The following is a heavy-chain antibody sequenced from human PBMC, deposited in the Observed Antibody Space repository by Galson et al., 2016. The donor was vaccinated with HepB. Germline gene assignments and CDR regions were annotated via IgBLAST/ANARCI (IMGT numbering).Heavy chain of an antibody. V-gene: IGHV3-48*01. J-gene: IGHJ4*02. Sequence: SLRLSCAASGFTFSSYSINCVRQAPGQGLEWVSYITKSRSTINYADSVKGRFTISRDNVNNLAFLQMNSLRVEDTAVYYCARSVEGHFDYWGRGTLVTVSS. CDR3: ARSVEGHFDY. CDR2: ITKSRSTI. D-gene: IGHD1-1*01. CDR1: GFTFSSYS.